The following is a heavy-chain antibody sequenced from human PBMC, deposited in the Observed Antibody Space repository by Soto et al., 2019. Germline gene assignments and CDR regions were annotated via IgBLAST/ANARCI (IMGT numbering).Heavy chain of an antibody. CDR1: GDGITSYW. Sequence: PGASQTNSGKGSGDGITSYWISWVRRMPGKGLEWMGRIDPSDSYTNYSPSFQGHVTISADKSISTAYLQWSSLKASDTAMYYCARLGSPQDCSSTSCYYYYGMDGWGQGTTVTVSS. J-gene: IGHJ6*02. CDR2: IDPSDSYT. D-gene: IGHD2-2*01. CDR3: ARLGSPQDCSSTSCYYYYGMDG. V-gene: IGHV5-10-1*01.